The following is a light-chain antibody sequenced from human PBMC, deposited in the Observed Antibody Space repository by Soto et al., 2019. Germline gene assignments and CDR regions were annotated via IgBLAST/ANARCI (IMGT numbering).Light chain of an antibody. Sequence: QSVLTQPPSVSGAPGQRVTISCTGSSSNIGATYDVQWYQQLPGTAPKLLIYGNSNRPSGVPDRFSGSKSGTSASLAITGLQADDEADYYCQSYDSSLSAHYVFGTGTKV. CDR2: GNS. CDR1: SSNIGATYD. V-gene: IGLV1-40*01. CDR3: QSYDSSLSAHYV. J-gene: IGLJ1*01.